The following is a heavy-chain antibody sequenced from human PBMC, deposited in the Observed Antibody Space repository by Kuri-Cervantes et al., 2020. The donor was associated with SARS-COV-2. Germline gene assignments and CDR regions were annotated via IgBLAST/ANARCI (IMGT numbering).Heavy chain of an antibody. Sequence: GGSLRLSCAASGFTFSSYGMHWVRQAPGKGLEWVAVISYDGSNKYYADSVKGRFTISRDNSKNTLYLQMNSLRAEDTAVYYCARDVAIFGVVILYYYYGKDVWSQGNTVTVSS. V-gene: IGHV3-30*03. CDR1: GFTFSSYG. J-gene: IGHJ6*01. D-gene: IGHD3-3*01. CDR2: ISYDGSNK. CDR3: ARDVAIFGVVILYYYYGKDV.